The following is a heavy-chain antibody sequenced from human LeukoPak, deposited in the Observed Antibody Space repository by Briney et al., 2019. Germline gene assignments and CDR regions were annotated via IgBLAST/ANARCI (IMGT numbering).Heavy chain of an antibody. D-gene: IGHD2-2*01. CDR2: ISSSSSYI. Sequence: NSGGSLRLSCAASGFTFSSYSMNWVRQAPGKGLEWVSSISSSSSYIYYADSVKGRFTISRDNAKNSLYLQMNSLRAEDTAIYYCAKDGEWRPAADWGQGTLVTVSS. CDR1: GFTFSSYS. J-gene: IGHJ4*02. V-gene: IGHV3-21*04. CDR3: AKDGEWRPAAD.